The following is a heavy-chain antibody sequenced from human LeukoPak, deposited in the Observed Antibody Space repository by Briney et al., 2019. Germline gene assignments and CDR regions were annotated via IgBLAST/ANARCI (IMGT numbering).Heavy chain of an antibody. CDR1: GGSISSSSYY. J-gene: IGHJ4*02. D-gene: IGHD3-10*01. CDR3: ARVGADGSGFLFDY. CDR2: IYYSGST. V-gene: IGHV4-39*01. Sequence: PSETLSLTCTVSGGSISSSSYYWGWIRQPPGKGLEWIGSIYYSGSTYYNPSLKSRVTISVDTSKNQFSLKLSSVTAADTAVYYCARVGADGSGFLFDYWGQGTLVTVSP.